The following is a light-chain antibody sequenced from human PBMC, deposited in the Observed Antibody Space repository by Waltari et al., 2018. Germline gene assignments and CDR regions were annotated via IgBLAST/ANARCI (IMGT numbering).Light chain of an antibody. Sequence: QSALTQPASVSGSPGQSITIPCPGTSSDGGGYRYVPWYQQHPGKAPKLMIFEVNNRPSGISNRFSGSQSGNTASLTISGLQAEDEADYYCTSYTSSGTWVFGGGTKLTVL. J-gene: IGLJ3*02. V-gene: IGLV2-14*01. CDR2: EVN. CDR1: SSDGGGYRY. CDR3: TSYTSSGTWV.